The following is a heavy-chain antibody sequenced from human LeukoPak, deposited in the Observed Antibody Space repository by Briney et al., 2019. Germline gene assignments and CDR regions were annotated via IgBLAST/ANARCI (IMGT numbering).Heavy chain of an antibody. J-gene: IGHJ4*02. Sequence: GGSLRLSCAGSGFTFSSYSMSWVRQAPGKGLGWLSYISSSSGTIYYADSVKGRFTISRDNAKNSLYLQMNSLTDEDTAVYYCARVDYFESWGQGTLVTVSS. CDR1: GFTFSSYS. CDR3: ARVDYFES. CDR2: ISSSSGTI. V-gene: IGHV3-48*02.